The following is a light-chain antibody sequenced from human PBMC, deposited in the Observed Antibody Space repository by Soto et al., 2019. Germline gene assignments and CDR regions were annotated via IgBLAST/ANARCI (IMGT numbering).Light chain of an antibody. J-gene: IGLJ3*02. CDR1: SGSIASNY. Sequence: NFMLTQPHSVSESPGKTVTISCTRSSGSIASNYVQWYQQRPGRAPTTVIYEDNQRPSGVPDRLSGSIDSSSNSASLSISGLKTEDEADYYCQSYDTNNWVFGGGTNLTVL. V-gene: IGLV6-57*04. CDR3: QSYDTNNWV. CDR2: EDN.